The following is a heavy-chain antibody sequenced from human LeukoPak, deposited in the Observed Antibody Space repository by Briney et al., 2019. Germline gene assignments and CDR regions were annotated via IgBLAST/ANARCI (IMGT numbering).Heavy chain of an antibody. Sequence: AGGSLRLSCTVSGFTVSSNSMSWVRQAPGKGLEWVSFIYTTGNTHNSDSVKGRFTISRDSSKNTLYLQMNSLRAEDTAAYYCARRAGDYSHPYDYWGQGTLVTVSS. D-gene: IGHD3-22*01. V-gene: IGHV3-53*01. J-gene: IGHJ4*02. CDR3: ARRAGDYSHPYDY. CDR1: GFTVSSNS. CDR2: IYTTGNT.